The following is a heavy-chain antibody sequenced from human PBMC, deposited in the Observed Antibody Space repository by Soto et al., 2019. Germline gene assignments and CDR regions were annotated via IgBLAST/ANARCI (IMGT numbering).Heavy chain of an antibody. CDR1: GFTFSSYS. J-gene: IGHJ4*02. Sequence: GESLKISCAASGFTFSSYSMNWVRQAPGKGLECVSSISSSSSYIYYADSVKGRFTISRDNAKNSLYLQMNSLRAEDTAVYYCARISTTLDYWGQGTLVTVSS. CDR3: ARISTTLDY. D-gene: IGHD1-1*01. V-gene: IGHV3-21*01. CDR2: ISSSSSYI.